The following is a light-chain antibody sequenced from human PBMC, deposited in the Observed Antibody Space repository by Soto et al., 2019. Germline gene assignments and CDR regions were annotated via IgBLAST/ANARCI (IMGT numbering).Light chain of an antibody. CDR3: AAWDDSLNVYV. Sequence: QSVLPQPHSASGTPGQRVTISCSGSSSNIGSNTVNWYQQLPGTAPKLLIYSNNQRPSGVPDRFSGSKSGTSASLAISGLQSEDEADYDCAAWDDSLNVYVFGTGTKLTVL. CDR2: SNN. J-gene: IGLJ1*01. CDR1: SSNIGSNT. V-gene: IGLV1-44*01.